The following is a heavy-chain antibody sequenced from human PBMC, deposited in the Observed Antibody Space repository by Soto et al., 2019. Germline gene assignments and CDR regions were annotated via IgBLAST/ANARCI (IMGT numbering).Heavy chain of an antibody. V-gene: IGHV4-59*01. J-gene: IGHJ4*02. Sequence: SETLSLTCTVSGGSISSYYWSWTRQPPGKGLEWIGYIYYSGSTNYNPPLKSRVTISVDTSKNQFSLKLSSVTAADTAVYYCARSDGRYWGQGTLVTVSS. CDR1: GGSISSYY. CDR3: ARSDGRY. CDR2: IYYSGST.